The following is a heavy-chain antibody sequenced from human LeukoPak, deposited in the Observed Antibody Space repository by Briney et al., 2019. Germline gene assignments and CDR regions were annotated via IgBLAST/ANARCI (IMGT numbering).Heavy chain of an antibody. V-gene: IGHV3-21*01. CDR1: GFTFRDYS. CDR3: ARDHAGIVLPAAVGAH. Sequence: GGSLRLSCVPSGFTFRDYSMTWVRQAPGKALEWVSSIRGGGDFIYHADSVKGRFTVSRDNAKNSLYLQMNSLRAEDTAVYYCARDHAGIVLPAAVGAHWGQGTLVTVSS. J-gene: IGHJ4*02. D-gene: IGHD2-2*01. CDR2: IRGGGDFI.